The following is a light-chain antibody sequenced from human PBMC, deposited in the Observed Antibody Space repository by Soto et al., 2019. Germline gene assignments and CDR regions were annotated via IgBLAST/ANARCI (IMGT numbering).Light chain of an antibody. CDR3: QQYENWPPVT. V-gene: IGKV3D-15*01. Sequence: EIVLTQSPATLSSFPGDRVTLSCRASQYINTRLAWYQHRPGQAPRLLIYQTSIRAAGIPARFSGSGSGTEYTLTISSLQSEDFAVYYCQQYENWPPVTFGGGTKVDIK. J-gene: IGKJ4*01. CDR2: QTS. CDR1: QYINTR.